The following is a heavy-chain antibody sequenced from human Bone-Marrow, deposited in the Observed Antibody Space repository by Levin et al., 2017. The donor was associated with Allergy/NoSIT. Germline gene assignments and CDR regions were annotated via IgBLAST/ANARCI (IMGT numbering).Heavy chain of an antibody. Sequence: ASVKVSCKASGYTFTSYGISWVRQAPGQGLEWMGWISAYNGNTNYAQKLQGRVTMTTDTSTSTAYMELRSLRSDDTAVYYCAITGYCSGGSGYAEDYWGQGTLVTVSS. CDR1: GYTFTSYG. CDR3: AITGYCSGGSGYAEDY. D-gene: IGHD2-15*01. J-gene: IGHJ4*02. CDR2: ISAYNGNT. V-gene: IGHV1-18*01.